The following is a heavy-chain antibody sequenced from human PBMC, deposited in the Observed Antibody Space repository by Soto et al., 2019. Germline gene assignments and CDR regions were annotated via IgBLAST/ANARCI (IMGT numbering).Heavy chain of an antibody. D-gene: IGHD6-19*01. CDR1: GYTFTSYG. CDR3: ARDRGIAGSGWYGYYYYGMDV. J-gene: IGHJ6*02. CDR2: ISAYNGNT. Sequence: QVQLVQSGAEVKKPGASVKVSCKASGYTFTSYGISWVRQAPGQGLEWMGWISAYNGNTNYAQKLQGRVTMTTDTSTSTAYMELRSLRSDDTAVYYWARDRGIAGSGWYGYYYYGMDVWGQGTTVTVSS. V-gene: IGHV1-18*04.